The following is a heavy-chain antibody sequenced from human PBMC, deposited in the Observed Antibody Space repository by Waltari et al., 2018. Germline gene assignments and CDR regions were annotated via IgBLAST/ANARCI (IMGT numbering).Heavy chain of an antibody. CDR2: IYHSGST. J-gene: IGHJ4*02. CDR1: GYSISSGYY. D-gene: IGHD2-15*01. CDR3: ARGPRYCSGGSCYSGARDY. V-gene: IGHV4-38-2*02. Sequence: QVQLQESGPGLVKPSETLSLTCTVSGYSISSGYYWGWIRQPPGKGLEWIGSIYHSGSTYYHPSLKSRVTISVDTSKNQFSLKLSSVTAADTAVYYCARGPRYCSGGSCYSGARDYWGQGTLVTVSS.